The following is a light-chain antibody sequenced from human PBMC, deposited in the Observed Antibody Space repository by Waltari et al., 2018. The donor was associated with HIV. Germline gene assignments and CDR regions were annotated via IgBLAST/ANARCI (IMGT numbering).Light chain of an antibody. J-gene: IGLJ2*01. V-gene: IGLV3-1*01. CDR3: QAWDSSTQGVV. Sequence: SYELTQPPSVSVSPGQTASITCSGDKLGDKYACWYQQKPGQSPVLVIYQDSKRPSGILERFSGSNSGNTATLTISGTQAMDEADYYCQAWDSSTQGVVFGGGTKLTVL. CDR1: KLGDKY. CDR2: QDS.